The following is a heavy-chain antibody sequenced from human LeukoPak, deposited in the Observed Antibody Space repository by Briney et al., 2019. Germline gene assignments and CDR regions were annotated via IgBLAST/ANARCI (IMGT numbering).Heavy chain of an antibody. V-gene: IGHV4-34*01. Sequence: SETLSLTCAVYGGSFSGYYWSWIRQPPGKGLEWIGEINHSGSTNYNPSLKSRVTISVDTSKNQFSLKLSSVTAADTAVYYCARTRSGFDYDFDFWGQGTLVTVSS. CDR2: INHSGST. D-gene: IGHD5-12*01. CDR1: GGSFSGYY. CDR3: ARTRSGFDYDFDF. J-gene: IGHJ4*02.